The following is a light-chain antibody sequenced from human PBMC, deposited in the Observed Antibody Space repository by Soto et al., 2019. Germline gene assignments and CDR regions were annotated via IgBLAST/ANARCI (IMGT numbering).Light chain of an antibody. Sequence: QFVLTQPASVSGSPGQSITISCTGTSSDVGAYNYVSWYQQHPGKAPQLMIYEVNYRPSGVSNRFSGSTSGITASLTISGLQAEDEADYCCSSYASTSAAVFGSGTKVTVL. V-gene: IGLV2-14*01. CDR3: SSYASTSAAV. CDR2: EVN. CDR1: SSDVGAYNY. J-gene: IGLJ1*01.